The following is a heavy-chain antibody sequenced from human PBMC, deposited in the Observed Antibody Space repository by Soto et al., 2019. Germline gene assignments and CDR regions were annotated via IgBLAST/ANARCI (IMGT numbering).Heavy chain of an antibody. CDR3: ARVPCSSWYIMGGSSYYYYGMDV. D-gene: IGHD6-13*01. CDR2: ISAYNGNT. V-gene: IGHV1-18*01. CDR1: GYTFTSYG. J-gene: IGHJ6*02. Sequence: ASVKVSCKASGYTFTSYGISWVRQAPGQGLEWMGRISAYNGNTNYAQKLQGRVTMTTDTSTSTAYMELRSLRSDDTAVYYCARVPCSSWYIMGGSSYYYYGMDVWGQGTTVTVSS.